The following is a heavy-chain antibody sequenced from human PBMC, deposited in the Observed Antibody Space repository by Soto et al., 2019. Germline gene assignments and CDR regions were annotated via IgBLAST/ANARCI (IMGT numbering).Heavy chain of an antibody. CDR3: ARAIYIVVVPAASHYMDV. Sequence: QVQLQESGPGLVKPSQTLSLTCTVSGGSISSGGYYWSWIRQHPGKGLEWIGYIYYSGSTYYNPYLKSGVTISVDTSKNQFSLKLSSVTAADTAVYYCARAIYIVVVPAASHYMDVWGKGTTVTVSS. V-gene: IGHV4-31*03. CDR1: GGSISSGGYY. CDR2: IYYSGST. J-gene: IGHJ6*03. D-gene: IGHD2-2*01.